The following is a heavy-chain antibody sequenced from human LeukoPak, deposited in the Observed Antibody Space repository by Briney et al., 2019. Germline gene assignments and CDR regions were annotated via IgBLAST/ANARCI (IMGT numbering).Heavy chain of an antibody. V-gene: IGHV1-18*01. CDR2: ISAYNGNT. J-gene: IGHJ4*02. Sequence: ASVKVSCKASGYTFTSYGISWVRQAPGQGLEWMGWISAYNGNTNYAQKLQSRVTMTTDTSTSTAYMELRSLRSDDTAVYYCASGIRDGYNSDYWGQGTLVTVSS. CDR3: ASGIRDGYNSDY. CDR1: GYTFTSYG. D-gene: IGHD5-24*01.